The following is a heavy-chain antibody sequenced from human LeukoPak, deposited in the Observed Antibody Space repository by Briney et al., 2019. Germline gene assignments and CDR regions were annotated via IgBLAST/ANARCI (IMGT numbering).Heavy chain of an antibody. CDR1: GFTFSSYA. J-gene: IGHJ6*04. CDR2: ISYDGSNK. CDR3: ARDSLLRLLWFGNYYGMDV. D-gene: IGHD3-10*01. Sequence: GRSLRLSCAASGFTFSSYAMHWVRQAPGKGLEWVAVISYDGSNKYYADSVKGRFTISRDNSKNTLYLQMNSLRAEDTAVYYCARDSLLRLLWFGNYYGMDVWGKGTTVTVSS. V-gene: IGHV3-30*04.